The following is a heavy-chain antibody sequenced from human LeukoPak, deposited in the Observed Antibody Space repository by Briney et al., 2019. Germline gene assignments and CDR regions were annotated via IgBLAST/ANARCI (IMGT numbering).Heavy chain of an antibody. V-gene: IGHV4-34*01. CDR2: INHSGST. Sequence: SETLSLTCAVYGGSFSGYYWSWIRQPPGKGLEWIGEINHSGSTNYNPSLKSRVTISVDTSKNQFSLKLSSVTAADTAVYYCARANLYTIFGVVITQDAFDIWGQGAMVTVSS. CDR1: GGSFSGYY. D-gene: IGHD3-3*01. J-gene: IGHJ3*02. CDR3: ARANLYTIFGVVITQDAFDI.